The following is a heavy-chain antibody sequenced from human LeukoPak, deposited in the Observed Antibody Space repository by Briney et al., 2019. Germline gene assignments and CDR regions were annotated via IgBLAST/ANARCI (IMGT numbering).Heavy chain of an antibody. CDR3: ASQRGYNYGYVDN. CDR2: IYYSGST. D-gene: IGHD5-18*01. V-gene: IGHV4-39*01. Sequence: KPSETLSLTCTVSGGSISSSSYYWGWIRQPPGKGLELIGNIYYSGSTYYNPSLKSRVTISVDTSKNQFSLKLSSVTAADTAVYYCASQRGYNYGYVDNWGQGTLVTVSS. CDR1: GGSISSSSYY. J-gene: IGHJ4*02.